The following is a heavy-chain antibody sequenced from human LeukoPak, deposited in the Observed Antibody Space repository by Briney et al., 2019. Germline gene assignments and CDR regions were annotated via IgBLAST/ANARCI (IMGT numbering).Heavy chain of an antibody. V-gene: IGHV7-4-1*02. CDR1: GYIFTSYD. J-gene: IGHJ4*02. CDR2: INTNTGNP. D-gene: IGHD3-10*01. Sequence: ASVKVSCKASGYIFTSYDINWVRQAPGQGLEWMGWINTNTGNPTYAQGFTGRFVFSLDTSVNTAYLQISSLKAEDTAVYYCARDRVLLWFGESYYFDYWGQGTLITVSS. CDR3: ARDRVLLWFGESYYFDY.